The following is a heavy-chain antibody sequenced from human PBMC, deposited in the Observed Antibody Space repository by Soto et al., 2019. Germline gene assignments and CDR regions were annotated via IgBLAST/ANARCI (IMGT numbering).Heavy chain of an antibody. Sequence: EVQLVESGGGLVQPGGSLRLSCAASGFTLSHFWMNWVRQAPGKGLEWVANIKSDGSEKYYADSVKGRFTFSRDNAKNTLYLQMDRLRVEDTAVYYCARCRSYGMEGVERAVDIWGQGTKVTVSS. CDR2: IKSDGSEK. D-gene: IGHD1-26*01. CDR3: ARCRSYGMEGVERAVDI. CDR1: GFTLSHFW. J-gene: IGHJ3*02. V-gene: IGHV3-7*03.